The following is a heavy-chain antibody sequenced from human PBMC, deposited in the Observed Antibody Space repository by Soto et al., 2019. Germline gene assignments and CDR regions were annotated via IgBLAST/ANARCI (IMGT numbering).Heavy chain of an antibody. V-gene: IGHV4-59*01. CDR3: ARVELYYDILTGYRPDYYYGMDV. CDR2: IYYSGST. CDR1: GGSISSYY. D-gene: IGHD3-9*01. J-gene: IGHJ6*02. Sequence: SETLSLTCTVSGGSISSYYWSWIRQPPGKGLEWIGYIYYSGSTNYNPSLKSRVTISVDTSKNQFSLKLSSVTAADTAVYYCARVELYYDILTGYRPDYYYGMDVWGQGTTVTVSS.